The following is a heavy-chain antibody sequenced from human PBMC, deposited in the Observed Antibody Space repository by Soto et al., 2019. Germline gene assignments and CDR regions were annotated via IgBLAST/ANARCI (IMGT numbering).Heavy chain of an antibody. J-gene: IGHJ4*02. CDR2: INHSGST. Sequence: SETLSLTCAVYGGSFSGYYWSWIRQPPGKGLEWIGEINHSGSTNYNPSLKSRVTISVDTSKNQFSLKLSSVTAADMAVYYCARRLIYNWNCLDYWGQGTLVTVSS. V-gene: IGHV4-34*01. D-gene: IGHD1-7*01. CDR1: GGSFSGYY. CDR3: ARRLIYNWNCLDY.